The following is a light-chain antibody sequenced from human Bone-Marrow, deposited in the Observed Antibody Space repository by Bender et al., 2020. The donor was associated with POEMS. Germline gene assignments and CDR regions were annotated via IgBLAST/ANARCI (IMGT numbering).Light chain of an antibody. CDR2: DVT. CDR1: DSDVGAYDS. CDR3: STWDDRLNAWL. Sequence: QSALTQPASVSGSPGQSIAISCTGTDSDVGAYDSVSWYQQRPGKTPQVIIFDVTNRPSGVSNRFSGSKSGNTASLTISGLQAEFEADYYCSTWDDRLNAWLFGGGTKLTVL. J-gene: IGLJ3*02. V-gene: IGLV2-14*01.